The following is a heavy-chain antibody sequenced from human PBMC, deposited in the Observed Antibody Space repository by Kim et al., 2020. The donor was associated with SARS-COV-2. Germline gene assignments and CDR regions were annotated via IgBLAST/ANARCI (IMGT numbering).Heavy chain of an antibody. J-gene: IGHJ4*02. CDR3: ARFSYGSGSYLPFDYFDY. D-gene: IGHD3-10*01. Sequence: KSRVTISVDTSKNQFSLKLSSVTAADTAVYYCARFSYGSGSYLPFDYFDYWGQGTLVTVS. V-gene: IGHV4-59*01.